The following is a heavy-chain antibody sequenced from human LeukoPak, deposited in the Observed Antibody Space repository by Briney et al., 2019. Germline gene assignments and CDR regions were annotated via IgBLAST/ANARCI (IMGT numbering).Heavy chain of an antibody. D-gene: IGHD2-2*02. V-gene: IGHV3-9*01. CDR1: GFTFDDCA. CDR2: ISWNSGSI. J-gene: IGHJ5*02. CDR3: AKDIYPNLKQTENWFDP. Sequence: PGGSLRLSCAASGFTFDDCAMHWVRQAPGKGLEWVSGISWNSGSIGYADSVKGRFTISRDNAKNSLYLQMNSLRAEDTALYYCAKDIYPNLKQTENWFDPWGQGTLVTVSS.